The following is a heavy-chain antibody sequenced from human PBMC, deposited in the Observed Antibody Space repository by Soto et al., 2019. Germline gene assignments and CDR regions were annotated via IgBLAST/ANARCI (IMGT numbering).Heavy chain of an antibody. CDR1: GGSISSYY. Sequence: ASETLSLTCTVSGGSISSYYWSWIRQPPGKGLEWIGYIYYSGSTNYNPSLKSRVTISVDTSKNQFSLKLSSVTAADTAVYYCARSYIWGSYRYLSTFDYWGQGTLVTVSS. CDR2: IYYSGST. D-gene: IGHD3-16*02. V-gene: IGHV4-59*01. J-gene: IGHJ4*02. CDR3: ARSYIWGSYRYLSTFDY.